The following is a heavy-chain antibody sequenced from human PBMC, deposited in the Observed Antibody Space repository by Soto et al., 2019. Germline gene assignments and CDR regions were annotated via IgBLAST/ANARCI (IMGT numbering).Heavy chain of an antibody. CDR3: ARDLWGHSGVDCDPLDV. CDR2: LYNTGST. CDR1: GASISRYY. V-gene: IGHV4-59*01. J-gene: IGHJ6*02. Sequence: SETLSLTCTVSGASISRYYWSWIRQSPGKGLEWIGYLYNTGSTIYNPSLKSRVTTSVDTSKNQFSLKMNSVTAADTAVYYCARDLWGHSGVDCDPLDVWGQATTVT. D-gene: IGHD2-21*02.